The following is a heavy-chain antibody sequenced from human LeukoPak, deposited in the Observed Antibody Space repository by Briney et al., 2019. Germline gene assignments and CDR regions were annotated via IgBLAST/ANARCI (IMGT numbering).Heavy chain of an antibody. V-gene: IGHV3-23*01. CDR1: GFTFSSYA. CDR3: ARDGEDSSSWYGDDFDY. CDR2: ISGSGGST. J-gene: IGHJ4*02. D-gene: IGHD6-13*01. Sequence: GGSLRLSCAASGFTFSSYAMSWVRQAPGKELEWVSAISGSGGSTYYADSVKGRFTISRDNSKNTLYLQMNSLRAEDTAVYYCARDGEDSSSWYGDDFDYWGQGTLVTVSS.